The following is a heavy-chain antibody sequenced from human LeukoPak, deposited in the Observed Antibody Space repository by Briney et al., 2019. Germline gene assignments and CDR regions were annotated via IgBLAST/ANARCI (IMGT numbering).Heavy chain of an antibody. CDR1: GFTFNTYW. CDR3: ARDTKGGYFDL. V-gene: IGHV3-7*01. J-gene: IGHJ4*02. CDR2: IKEDGTRD. Sequence: GRSLRLSCAASGFTFNTYWMSWVRQAPGKGLEWLANIKEDGTRDYYVESVKGRFTISKDNAKTSLYLQVNSLRAEDTAVYYCARDTKGGYFDLWGQGTLVTVSS.